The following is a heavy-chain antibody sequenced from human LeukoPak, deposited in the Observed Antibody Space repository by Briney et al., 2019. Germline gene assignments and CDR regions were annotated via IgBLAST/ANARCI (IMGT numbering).Heavy chain of an antibody. V-gene: IGHV3-21*01. J-gene: IGHJ4*02. D-gene: IGHD2-15*01. Sequence: PGGSLRLSCAASGFTFSSYSMNWVRQAPGKGLEWVSSISSSSSYIYYADSVKGRFTISRDNAKSSLYLQMNSLRAEDTAVYYCASAVVVAAVGGGFDYWGQGTLVTVSS. CDR1: GFTFSSYS. CDR3: ASAVVVAAVGGGFDY. CDR2: ISSSSSYI.